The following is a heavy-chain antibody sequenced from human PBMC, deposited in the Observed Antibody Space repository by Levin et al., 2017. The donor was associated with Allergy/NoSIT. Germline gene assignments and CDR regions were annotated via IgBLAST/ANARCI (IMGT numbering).Heavy chain of an antibody. CDR1: GFTFSTYA. V-gene: IGHV3-23*01. Sequence: GGSLRLSCAASGFTFSTYAMSWVRQAPGKGLEWVSGISASGDNTYSADSVRGRFTISRDNFKNTLYLQMNSLRAEDTAVYYCAKSNSGWYRFGYWGQGTLVTVSS. J-gene: IGHJ4*02. CDR3: AKSNSGWYRFGY. D-gene: IGHD6-19*01. CDR2: ISASGDNT.